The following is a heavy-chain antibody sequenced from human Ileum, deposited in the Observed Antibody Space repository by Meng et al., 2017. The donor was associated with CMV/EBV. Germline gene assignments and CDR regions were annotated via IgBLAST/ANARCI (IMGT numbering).Heavy chain of an antibody. CDR3: ARDFVRGPHTNTFIVVVPAATQNFGWFDP. J-gene: IGHJ5*02. D-gene: IGHD2-2*01. CDR2: ISYDGSNK. Sequence: QAPGKGQEWVAVISYDGSNKYYADSVKGRFTISRGNSKNTLYLQMNSLRAEDTAVYYCARDFVRGPHTNTFIVVVPAATQNFGWFDPWGQGTLVTVSS. V-gene: IGHV3-30-3*01.